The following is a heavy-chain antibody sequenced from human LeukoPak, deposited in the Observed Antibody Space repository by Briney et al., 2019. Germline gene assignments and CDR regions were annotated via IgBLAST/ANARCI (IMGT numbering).Heavy chain of an antibody. Sequence: ASVKVSCTASGGTFNDYSISWVRQAPGQGLEWMGRIIPILNVPNYAQKFEGRVTITADKSTNTAYMELSSLKSEDTAVYFCARDRPRARYFDYWGQGTLVTVSS. CDR3: ARDRPRARYFDY. CDR1: GGTFNDYS. D-gene: IGHD2-15*01. V-gene: IGHV1-69*04. CDR2: IIPILNVP. J-gene: IGHJ4*02.